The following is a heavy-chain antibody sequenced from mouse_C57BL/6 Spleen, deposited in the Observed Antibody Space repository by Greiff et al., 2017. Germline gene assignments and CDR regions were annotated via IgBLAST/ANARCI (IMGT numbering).Heavy chain of an antibody. CDR2: IYPRSGNT. Sequence: QVHVKQSGAELARPGASVKLSCKASGYTFTSSGISWVKQRTGQGLEWIGEIYPRSGNTYYNEKFKGKATLTADKSSSTAYMELRSLTSEDSAVYFCARWGSSYAMDYWGQGTSVTVSS. V-gene: IGHV1-81*01. CDR1: GYTFTSSG. CDR3: ARWGSSYAMDY. D-gene: IGHD1-1*01. J-gene: IGHJ4*01.